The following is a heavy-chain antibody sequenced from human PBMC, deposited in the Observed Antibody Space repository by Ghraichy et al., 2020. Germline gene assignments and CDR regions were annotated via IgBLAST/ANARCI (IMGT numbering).Heavy chain of an antibody. CDR2: ISSSSSTI. CDR3: ARGGNDYYDSSGYYSTVDY. V-gene: IGHV3-48*02. CDR1: GFTFSSYS. D-gene: IGHD3-22*01. J-gene: IGHJ4*02. Sequence: GSLRLSCAASGFTFSSYSMNWVRQAPGKGLEWVSYISSSSSTIYYADSVKGRFTISRDNAKNSLYLQMNSLRDEDTAVYYCARGGNDYYDSSGYYSTVDYWGRGTLVTVSS.